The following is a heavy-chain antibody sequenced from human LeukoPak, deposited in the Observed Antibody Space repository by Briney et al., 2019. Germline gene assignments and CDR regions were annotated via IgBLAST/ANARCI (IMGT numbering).Heavy chain of an antibody. J-gene: IGHJ4*02. CDR3: ARYARGTYASHYFDY. V-gene: IGHV4-39*07. D-gene: IGHD1-26*01. CDR2: IYYSGTT. Sequence: TSETLSLTCTVSGGSISSSSYYWGWIRQPPGKGLEWVGTIYYSGTTYYNPSLRSRVTISLDTPKNQFSLKLSSVTAADTAVYYCARYARGTYASHYFDYWGQGTLVTVSS. CDR1: GGSISSSSYY.